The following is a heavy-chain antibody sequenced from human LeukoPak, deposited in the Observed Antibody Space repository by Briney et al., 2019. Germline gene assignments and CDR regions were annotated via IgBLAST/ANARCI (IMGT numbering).Heavy chain of an antibody. J-gene: IGHJ4*02. CDR2: IHPEGNEK. Sequence: GGSLRLSCAVSGFSFTNFWMSWVRQAPGRGLEWVANIHPEGNEKYHVESVKGRFTISRDNTKNLLFLQMNGLRVEDTAGYYCARGDAFSGDHWGQGTLVTVSS. V-gene: IGHV3-7*04. CDR3: ARGDAFSGDH. CDR1: GFSFTNFW.